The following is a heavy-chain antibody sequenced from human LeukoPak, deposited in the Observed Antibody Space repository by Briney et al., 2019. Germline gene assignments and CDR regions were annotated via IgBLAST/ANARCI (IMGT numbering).Heavy chain of an antibody. CDR3: ATHMANLISYYYYGLDV. D-gene: IGHD1-7*01. CDR2: ISSTGGGSYI. V-gene: IGHV3-11*01. Sequence: PGGSLRLSCAASGFIFSDYYLSWIRQAPGKGLEWVSYISSTGGGSYIYYADSVKGRFTISRDNAKNSLYLQMNSLRAEDTAVYHCATHMANLISYYYYGLDVWGQGTTVTVSS. CDR1: GFIFSDYY. J-gene: IGHJ6*02.